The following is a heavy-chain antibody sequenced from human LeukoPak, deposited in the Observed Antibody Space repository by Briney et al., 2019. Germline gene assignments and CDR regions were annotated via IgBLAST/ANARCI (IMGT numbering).Heavy chain of an antibody. CDR3: ARPYIGLISYMDV. CDR1: GGSISSSSYY. J-gene: IGHJ6*03. CDR2: IYYSGST. Sequence: PSETLSLTCTVSGGSISSSSYYRGWIRQPPGKGLEWIGSIYYSGSTYYNPSLKSRVTISVDTSKNQFSLKLSSVTAADTAVYYCARPYIGLISYMDVWGKGTTVTISS. D-gene: IGHD2-15*01. V-gene: IGHV4-39*01.